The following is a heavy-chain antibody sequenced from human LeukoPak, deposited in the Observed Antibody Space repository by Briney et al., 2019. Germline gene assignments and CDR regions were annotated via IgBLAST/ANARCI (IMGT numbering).Heavy chain of an antibody. CDR2: ISPKSKYI. Sequence: PGGSLRLSCAASGFTFSNYGIPWVRQAPGKGLEWVSFISPKSKYIFYANSVKGRFVISRDSAANSLYLQMDSLRAEDTGVYYCARDHPLSSPSRGHHAFDIWGQATMVTVSS. J-gene: IGHJ3*02. CDR1: GFTFSNYG. V-gene: IGHV3-21*01. D-gene: IGHD2-2*01. CDR3: ARDHPLSSPSRGHHAFDI.